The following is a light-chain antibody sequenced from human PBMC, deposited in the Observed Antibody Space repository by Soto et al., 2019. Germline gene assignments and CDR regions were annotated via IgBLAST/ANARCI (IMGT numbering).Light chain of an antibody. Sequence: EIVMTQSPATLSVSPGERATLSCRASQSISSNLGWYKQRPGQAPRLLIYGASTRATGIPARFSGSASGTEFTLTISSLQSEDFAVYYCQQYNTWRSITFGQGTRLEIK. J-gene: IGKJ5*01. V-gene: IGKV3-15*01. CDR3: QQYNTWRSIT. CDR2: GAS. CDR1: QSISSN.